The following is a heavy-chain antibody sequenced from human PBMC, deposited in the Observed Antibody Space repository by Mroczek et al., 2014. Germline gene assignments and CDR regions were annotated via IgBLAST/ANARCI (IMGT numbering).Heavy chain of an antibody. V-gene: IGHV3-21*01. CDR1: GFTFSSYS. J-gene: IGHJ6*03. Sequence: EVQLVESGGGLVKPGGSLRLSCAASGFTFSSYSMNWVRQAPGKGLEWVSSISSSSSYIYYADSVKGRFTISRDNAKNSLYLQMNSLRAEDTAVYYCAGLYDFWSGYPDYMDVWGKGTTVTVSS. D-gene: IGHD3-3*01. CDR2: ISSSSSYI. CDR3: AGLYDFWSGYPDYMDV.